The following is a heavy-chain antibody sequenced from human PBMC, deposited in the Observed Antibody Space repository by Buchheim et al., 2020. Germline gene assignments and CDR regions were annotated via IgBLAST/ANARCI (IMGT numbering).Heavy chain of an antibody. CDR2: ISGSGGST. CDR3: AMGHYVWGSYRYTGWDY. Sequence: EVQLLESGGGLVQPGGSLRLSCAASGFTFSSYAMSWVRQAPGKGLEWVSAISGSGGSTYYADSVKGRFTISWDNSKNTLYLQMNSLRAEDTAVYYCAMGHYVWGSYRYTGWDYWGQGTL. J-gene: IGHJ4*02. D-gene: IGHD3-16*02. V-gene: IGHV3-23*01. CDR1: GFTFSSYA.